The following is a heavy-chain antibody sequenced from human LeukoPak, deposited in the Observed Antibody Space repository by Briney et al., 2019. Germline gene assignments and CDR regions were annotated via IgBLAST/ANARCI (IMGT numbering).Heavy chain of an antibody. Sequence: PSETPSLTCTVSGGSISSSSYYWGWIRQPPGKGLEWIGSIYYSGSTYYNPSLKSRVTISVDTSKNQFSLKLSSVTAADTAVYYCARPGYYGSGSYYNGHFDYWGQGTLVTVSS. CDR1: GGSISSSSYY. CDR3: ARPGYYGSGSYYNGHFDY. V-gene: IGHV4-39*01. D-gene: IGHD3-10*01. J-gene: IGHJ4*02. CDR2: IYYSGST.